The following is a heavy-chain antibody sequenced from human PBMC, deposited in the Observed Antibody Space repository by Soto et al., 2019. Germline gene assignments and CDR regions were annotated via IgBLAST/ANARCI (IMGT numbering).Heavy chain of an antibody. CDR3: ARARGHDY. Sequence: EDPLVESGGGLVQPGGSLRLSCAASGFTFSSYWMNWVRQAPGKGLEWVANINQDGSEIYYVDSVKGRFTISRENAKNSVHLQMNSLRAEDTAVYYCARARGHDYWGQGTLVTVSS. CDR1: GFTFSSYW. V-gene: IGHV3-7*04. CDR2: INQDGSEI. J-gene: IGHJ4*02. D-gene: IGHD3-10*01.